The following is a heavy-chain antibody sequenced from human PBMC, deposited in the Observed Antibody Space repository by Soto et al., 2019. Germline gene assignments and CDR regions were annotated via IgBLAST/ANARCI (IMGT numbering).Heavy chain of an antibody. CDR2: IWYDGSNK. J-gene: IGHJ6*02. Sequence: PGGSLRLSCAASGFTFSSYGMHWVRQAPGKGLEWVAVIWYDGSNKYYTDPVKGRFTISRDNSKNTLYLQMNSLRAEDTAVYYCARGTYYDFWSGQYYYGMDVWGQGTTVTVSS. CDR1: GFTFSSYG. CDR3: ARGTYYDFWSGQYYYGMDV. V-gene: IGHV3-33*01. D-gene: IGHD3-3*01.